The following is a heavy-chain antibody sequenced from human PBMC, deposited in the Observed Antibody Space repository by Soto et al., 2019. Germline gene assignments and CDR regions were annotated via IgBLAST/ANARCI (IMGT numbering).Heavy chain of an antibody. J-gene: IGHJ4*02. CDR3: AKGGPEAFCGGGRCYFES. D-gene: IGHD2-21*01. CDR1: GFTCTEFG. CDR2: ITCTGKIT. V-gene: IGHV3-9*01. Sequence: PGGSLRLSCVASGFTCTEFGMHWVRRGPGKGLEWVSSITCTGKITGYADSVNGRFFISRDNAKHSLYLQMNSLRREDTALYFCAKGGPEAFCGGGRCYFESWGQGAQVTVSS.